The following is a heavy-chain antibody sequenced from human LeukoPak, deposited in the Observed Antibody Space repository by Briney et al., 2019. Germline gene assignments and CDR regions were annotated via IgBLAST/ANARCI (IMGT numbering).Heavy chain of an antibody. CDR3: AKEPTNFGYVWGSYRRRSSKISSFDY. J-gene: IGHJ4*02. Sequence: GGSLRLSCAASGFTFSSYAMSWVRQAPGKGLGWVSAISGSGGSTYYADSVKGRFTISRDNSKNTLYLQMNSLRAEDTAVYYCAKEPTNFGYVWGSYRRRSSKISSFDYWGQGTLVTVSS. D-gene: IGHD3-16*02. V-gene: IGHV3-23*01. CDR1: GFTFSSYA. CDR2: ISGSGGST.